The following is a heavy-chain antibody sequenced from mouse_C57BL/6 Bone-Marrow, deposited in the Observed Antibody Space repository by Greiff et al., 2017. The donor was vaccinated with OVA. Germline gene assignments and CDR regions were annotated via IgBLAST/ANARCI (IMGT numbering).Heavy chain of an antibody. J-gene: IGHJ2*01. CDR1: GYTFTDYE. Sequence: VQLQQSGAELVRPGASVTLSCKASGYTFTDYEMHWVKQTPVHGLEWIGAIDPETGGTAYNQKFKGKAILTADKSSSTAYMELRSLTSEDSAVYYCTREEDSNYENFDYWGQGTTLTVSS. CDR2: IDPETGGT. V-gene: IGHV1-15*01. CDR3: TREEDSNYENFDY. D-gene: IGHD2-5*01.